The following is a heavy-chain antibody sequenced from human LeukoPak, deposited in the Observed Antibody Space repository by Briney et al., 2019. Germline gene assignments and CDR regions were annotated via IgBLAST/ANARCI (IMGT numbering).Heavy chain of an antibody. D-gene: IGHD2-15*01. Sequence: ASVKVSCKASGYPFTDYYMHWVRQAPGQGLEWMGRINPNSGGTNYALKFQGKVTMTRETSISTAYMELRRLRSDDTAVYYCERGGVAVAGQIDYWGQGTLVTVSS. CDR3: ERGGVAVAGQIDY. CDR1: GYPFTDYY. CDR2: INPNSGGT. J-gene: IGHJ4*02. V-gene: IGHV1-2*06.